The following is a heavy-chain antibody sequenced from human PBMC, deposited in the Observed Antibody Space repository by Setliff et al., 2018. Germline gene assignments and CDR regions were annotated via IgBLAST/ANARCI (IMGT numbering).Heavy chain of an antibody. V-gene: IGHV3-30*02. D-gene: IGHD3-16*01. CDR1: GFTFSSYG. CDR3: ARDPIGPFLAYMED. CDR2: TRYNGDGK. J-gene: IGHJ6*03. Sequence: PGGSLRLSCAASGFTFSSYGMHWVRQAPGKGLEWVAFTRYNGDGKYYADSVKGRFTISRDSSKNTLYLQMNSLRREDTGLYFCARDPIGPFLAYMEDWGKGTTVTVSS.